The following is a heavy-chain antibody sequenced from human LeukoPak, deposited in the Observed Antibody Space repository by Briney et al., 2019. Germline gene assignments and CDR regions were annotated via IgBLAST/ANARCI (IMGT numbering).Heavy chain of an antibody. CDR3: AKAVPDCSSTSCYTYYYYGMDV. Sequence: GGSLRLSCAASGFTFSSYAMSWVRQAPGKGREWVSAISGSGGSTYYADSVKGRFTISRDNSKNTLYLQMNSLRAEDTAVYYCAKAVPDCSSTSCYTYYYYGMDVWGQGTTVTVSS. CDR1: GFTFSSYA. CDR2: ISGSGGST. J-gene: IGHJ6*02. V-gene: IGHV3-23*01. D-gene: IGHD2-2*02.